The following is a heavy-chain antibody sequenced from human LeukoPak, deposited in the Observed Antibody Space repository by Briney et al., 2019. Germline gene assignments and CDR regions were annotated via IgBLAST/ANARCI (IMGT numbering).Heavy chain of an antibody. Sequence: GGSLRLSCAASGFTFSSYAMSWVRQAPGKGLEWVSAISGSGGSTHYADSVKGRFTISRDNSKNTLYLQMNSLRAEDTAVYYCAKGSGSSSWQYFDYWGQGTLVTISS. D-gene: IGHD6-13*01. J-gene: IGHJ4*02. CDR2: ISGSGGST. V-gene: IGHV3-23*01. CDR3: AKGSGSSSWQYFDY. CDR1: GFTFSSYA.